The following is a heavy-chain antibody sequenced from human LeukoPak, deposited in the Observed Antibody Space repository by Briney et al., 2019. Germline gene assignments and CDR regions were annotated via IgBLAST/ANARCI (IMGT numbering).Heavy chain of an antibody. CDR3: AKGLLSGYGSGSDV. V-gene: IGHV3-30*18. CDR2: ISYDGSNR. J-gene: IGHJ6*02. CDR1: GFTFSSYG. Sequence: GGSLRLSCAASGFTFSSYGMHWVRQAPGKGLEWVAVISYDGSNRYYADSVKGRFTISRDNSKNTLYLQMNSLRAEDTAVYYCAKGLLSGYGSGSDVWGQGTTVTVSS. D-gene: IGHD3-10*01.